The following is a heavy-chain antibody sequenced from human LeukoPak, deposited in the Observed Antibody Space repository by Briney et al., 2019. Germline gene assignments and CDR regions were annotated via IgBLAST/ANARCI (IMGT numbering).Heavy chain of an antibody. D-gene: IGHD3-10*01. CDR1: GGSISSGSYY. CDR3: ARGLYGSGSYYNWFDP. Sequence: SQTLSLTCTVSGGSISSGSYYWSWIRQPAGKGLEWIGRIYTSGSTNYNPSLKSRVTISVDTSKNQFSLKLSSVTAADTAVYYCARGLYGSGSYYNWFDPWAREPWSPSPQ. V-gene: IGHV4-61*02. CDR2: IYTSGST. J-gene: IGHJ5*02.